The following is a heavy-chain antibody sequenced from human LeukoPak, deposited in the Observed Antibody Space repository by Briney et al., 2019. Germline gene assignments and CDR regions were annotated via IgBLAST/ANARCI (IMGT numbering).Heavy chain of an antibody. D-gene: IGHD6-19*01. Sequence: GGSLRLSCAASGFTFSSYAMSWVRQAPGKGLEWVSAISGSGGSTYYADSVKGRFTISRDNSKNTLYLQMNSLRAEDTAVYYCAKDGSHSSGWTRPRYYYYGMDVWGQGTTVTVSS. CDR2: ISGSGGST. J-gene: IGHJ6*02. CDR3: AKDGSHSSGWTRPRYYYYGMDV. V-gene: IGHV3-23*01. CDR1: GFTFSSYA.